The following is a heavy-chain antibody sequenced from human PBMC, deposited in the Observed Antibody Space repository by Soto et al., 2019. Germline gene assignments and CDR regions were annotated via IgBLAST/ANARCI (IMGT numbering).Heavy chain of an antibody. V-gene: IGHV1-69*08. J-gene: IGHJ6*03. CDR2: IIPILGIA. Sequence: QVQLGQSGAEVKKPGSSVKVSCKASGGTFSSYTISWVRQAPGQGLEWMGRIIPILGIANYAQKFQGRVTITADKSTSPAYMELSSLRSEDTAVYYCARESNCSSTSCFPYYYYYMDVWGKGTTVTVSS. CDR1: GGTFSSYT. CDR3: ARESNCSSTSCFPYYYYYMDV. D-gene: IGHD2-2*01.